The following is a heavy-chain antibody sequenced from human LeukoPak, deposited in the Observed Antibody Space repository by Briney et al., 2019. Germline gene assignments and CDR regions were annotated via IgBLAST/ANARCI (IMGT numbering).Heavy chain of an antibody. D-gene: IGHD3-3*02. CDR3: ARGGIRQTFDN. J-gene: IGHJ4*02. Sequence: SETLSLTCTVSGGSISTYYWNWIRQPPGKGLEWIGYIYYSGSTNYNPSLKSRVTISVDTSKNQFPLNLTSVTAADTAVYYCARGGIRQTFDNWGQGTLVTVSS. V-gene: IGHV4-59*01. CDR2: IYYSGST. CDR1: GGSISTYY.